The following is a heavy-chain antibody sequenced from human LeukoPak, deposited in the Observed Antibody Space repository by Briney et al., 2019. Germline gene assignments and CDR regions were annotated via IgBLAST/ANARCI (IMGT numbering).Heavy chain of an antibody. CDR1: GGTISGHS. CDR2: ISYSGST. V-gene: IGHV4-59*11. CDR3: GRYDSSGYSHFDY. Sequence: SETLSLTCTASGGTISGHSWNWIRQPPGKGLEWIGYISYSGSTNYNASFKSRVTISVDTSKNQSSLKLSSVTAADTAMYYCGRYDSSGYSHFDYWGQGSLVTVSS. D-gene: IGHD3-22*01. J-gene: IGHJ4*02.